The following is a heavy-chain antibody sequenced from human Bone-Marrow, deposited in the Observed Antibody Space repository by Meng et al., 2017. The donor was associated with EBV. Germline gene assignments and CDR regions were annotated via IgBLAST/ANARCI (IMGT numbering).Heavy chain of an antibody. J-gene: IGHJ4*02. D-gene: IGHD6-13*01. CDR3: ARGGRSSSWYLGY. Sequence: PLQQWGAGLLQPSETLSLTCAVYCWSFSGYYWSWIRQPPGKGLEWIGEINHSGSTNYNPSLKSRVTISVDTSKNQFSLKLSSVTAADTAVYYCARGGRSSSWYLGYWGQGTLVTVSS. V-gene: IGHV4-34*01. CDR2: INHSGST. CDR1: CWSFSGYY.